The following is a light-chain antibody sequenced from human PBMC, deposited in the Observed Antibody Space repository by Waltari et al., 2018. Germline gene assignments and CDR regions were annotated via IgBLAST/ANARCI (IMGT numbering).Light chain of an antibody. Sequence: DIQLTQSPSFLSASVGDRVTITCRASQGISSSLPWYQQKPGKAPELLIYAASTLQSGVPSRFSGSGSGTEFTLTISSLQPEDFATYYCQQLNSYPLTFGPGTKVDVK. V-gene: IGKV1-9*01. J-gene: IGKJ3*01. CDR3: QQLNSYPLT. CDR1: QGISSS. CDR2: AAS.